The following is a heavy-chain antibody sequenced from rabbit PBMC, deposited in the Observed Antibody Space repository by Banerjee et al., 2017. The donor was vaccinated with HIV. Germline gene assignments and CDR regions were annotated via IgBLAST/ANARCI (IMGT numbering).Heavy chain of an antibody. Sequence: QEQLEESGGGLVKPEGSLTLTCKASGFDLSSYYDMCWVRQAPGKGLEWIACIYNGDGSTWYASWAKGRFTISKTSSTTVTLQMTSLTAADTATYFCARDRGYSSGGFRLWGPGTLVTVS. D-gene: IGHD4-1*01. CDR3: ARDRGYSSGGFRL. V-gene: IGHV1S45*01. J-gene: IGHJ4*01. CDR1: GFDLSSYYD. CDR2: IYNGDGST.